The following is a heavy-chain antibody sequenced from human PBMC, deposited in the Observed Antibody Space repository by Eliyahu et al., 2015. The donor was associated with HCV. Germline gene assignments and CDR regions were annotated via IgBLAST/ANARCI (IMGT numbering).Heavy chain of an antibody. Sequence: EVQLVESGGGLVQPGGSLRLSCAASGFTFSSYWMXWVRQAPGKGLVWVSRINSDGSSTSYADSVKGRFTISRDNAKNTLYLQMNSLRAEDTAVYYCARDGGLGSSGWLIFGYYYGMDVWGQGTTVTVSS. CDR1: GFTFSSYW. D-gene: IGHD6-19*01. V-gene: IGHV3-74*01. J-gene: IGHJ6*02. CDR3: ARDGGLGSSGWLIFGYYYGMDV. CDR2: INSDGSST.